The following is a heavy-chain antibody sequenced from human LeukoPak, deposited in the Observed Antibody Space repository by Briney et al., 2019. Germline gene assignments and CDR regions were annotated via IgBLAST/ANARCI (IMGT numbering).Heavy chain of an antibody. D-gene: IGHD1-26*01. J-gene: IGHJ4*02. CDR1: GFTFSSYA. CDR3: AKDPGSYYFAEGGYFDY. Sequence: PGGSLRLSCAASGFTFSSYAMSWVRQAPGKXXEWVSAISGSGGSTYYADSVKGRFTISRDNSKNTLYLQMNSLRAEDTAVYYCAKDPGSYYFAEGGYFDYWGQGTLVTVSS. V-gene: IGHV3-23*01. CDR2: ISGSGGST.